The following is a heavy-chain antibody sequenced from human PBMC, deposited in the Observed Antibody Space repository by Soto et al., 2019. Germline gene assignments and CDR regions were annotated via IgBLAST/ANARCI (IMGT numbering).Heavy chain of an antibody. CDR1: GGSISSGGYY. J-gene: IGHJ4*02. Sequence: PSETLSLTCTVSGGSISSGGYYWSWIPQHPGKGLEWIGYIYYSGSTYYNPSLKSRVTISVDTSKNQFSLKLSSVTAADTAVYYCARAGPRWSPKDYWGQGTLVTVSS. CDR2: IYYSGST. D-gene: IGHD1-26*01. CDR3: ARAGPRWSPKDY. V-gene: IGHV4-31*03.